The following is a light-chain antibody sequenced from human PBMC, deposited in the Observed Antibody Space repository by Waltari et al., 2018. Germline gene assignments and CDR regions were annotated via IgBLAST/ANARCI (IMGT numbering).Light chain of an antibody. Sequence: EVVLTQSPATLSLSPGERATLSCRASQSISTYLAWYQQKAGQAPRLLIYVSSNRATGVPARFSGSGSGTDFTLTISNVEPEDFAVYYCQQRSIWLTFGGGTKVDLK. J-gene: IGKJ4*01. CDR3: QQRSIWLT. CDR1: QSISTY. V-gene: IGKV3-11*01. CDR2: VSS.